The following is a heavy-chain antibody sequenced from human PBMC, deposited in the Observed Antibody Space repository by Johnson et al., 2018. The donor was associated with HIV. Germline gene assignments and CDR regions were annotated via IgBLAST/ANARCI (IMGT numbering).Heavy chain of an antibody. V-gene: IGHV3-66*01. CDR1: GFTFDDYA. CDR2: LFSGGST. Sequence: VQLVESGGGVVQPGRSLRLSCAASGFTFDDYAMHWVRQAPGKGLEWVSVLFSGGSTYYADSVKGRFTISRDNSKNTLYLQMNSLRAEDTAVYYCARACRDGYTCDAFDIWGQGTMVTVSS. J-gene: IGHJ3*02. D-gene: IGHD5-24*01. CDR3: ARACRDGYTCDAFDI.